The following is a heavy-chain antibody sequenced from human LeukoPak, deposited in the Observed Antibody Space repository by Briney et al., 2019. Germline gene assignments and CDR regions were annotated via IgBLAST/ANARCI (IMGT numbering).Heavy chain of an antibody. J-gene: IGHJ3*02. Sequence: GGSLRLSCAASGFTFSSYAMHWVRQAPGKGLEYVSAISSNGGSTYYANSVKGRFTISRDNSKNTLYLQMGSLRAEDMAVYYCARAVALGGNAFDIWGQGTMVTVSS. CDR3: ARAVALGGNAFDI. D-gene: IGHD6-19*01. CDR1: GFTFSSYA. CDR2: ISSNGGST. V-gene: IGHV3-64*01.